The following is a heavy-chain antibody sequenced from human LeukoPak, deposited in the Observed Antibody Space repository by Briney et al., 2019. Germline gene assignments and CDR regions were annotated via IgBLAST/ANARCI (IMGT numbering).Heavy chain of an antibody. D-gene: IGHD1-20*01. CDR2: IKSKTEGGTK. V-gene: IGHV3-15*01. J-gene: IGHJ4*02. Sequence: GSLNLSCAASRFTFSNVWMSWVRRAPGKGLEGAGRIKSKTEGGTKEYAATVKGRFTISRDDSKNGLYLQMNSLKTENTAVYYCATGIITGTSRWGQGTLVTVSS. CDR3: ATGIITGTSR. CDR1: RFTFSNVW.